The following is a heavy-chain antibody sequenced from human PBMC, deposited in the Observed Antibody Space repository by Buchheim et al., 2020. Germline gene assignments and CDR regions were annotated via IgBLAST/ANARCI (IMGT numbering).Heavy chain of an antibody. CDR3: ARELRGIAAAGTQSYYYGMDV. Sequence: QVQLVESGGGVVQPGRSLRLSCAASGFTFSSYGMHWVRQAPGKGLEWVAVIWYDGSNKYYADSVKGRFTISRDNSKNTLYLQMNSLRAEDTAVYYCARELRGIAAAGTQSYYYGMDVWGQGT. CDR2: IWYDGSNK. CDR1: GFTFSSYG. J-gene: IGHJ6*02. D-gene: IGHD6-13*01. V-gene: IGHV3-33*01.